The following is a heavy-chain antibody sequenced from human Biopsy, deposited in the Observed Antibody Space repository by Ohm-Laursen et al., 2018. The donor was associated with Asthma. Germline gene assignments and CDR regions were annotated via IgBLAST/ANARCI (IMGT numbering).Heavy chain of an antibody. J-gene: IGHJ4*02. CDR3: AKVRSDWVITESFDY. V-gene: IGHV3-9*01. Sequence: SLRLSCTASGFTFGEYTMHWVRQAPGKGLEWVSGISWNSATIGYADSVEGRFTISRDNAKNSVFLHMDSLRPEDTAFYYCAKVRSDWVITESFDYWGQGVLVTASS. D-gene: IGHD3-22*01. CDR1: GFTFGEYT. CDR2: ISWNSATI.